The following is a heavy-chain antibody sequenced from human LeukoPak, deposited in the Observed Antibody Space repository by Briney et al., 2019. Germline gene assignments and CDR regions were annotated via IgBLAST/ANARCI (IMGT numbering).Heavy chain of an antibody. CDR1: GFTFSSYA. J-gene: IGHJ4*02. D-gene: IGHD4-17*01. CDR2: ISGSGGST. CDR3: ARDLGPYGDFLYFDY. Sequence: GSLRLSCAASGFTFSSYAMRWVRQAPGKGLEWVSAISGSGGSTYYADSVKGRFTISRDNSKNTLYLQMNSLRAEDTAVYYCARDLGPYGDFLYFDYWGQGTLVTVSS. V-gene: IGHV3-23*01.